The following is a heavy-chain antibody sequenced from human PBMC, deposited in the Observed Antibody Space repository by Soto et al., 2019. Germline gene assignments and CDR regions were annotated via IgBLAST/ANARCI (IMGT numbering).Heavy chain of an antibody. CDR1: GVTFSSYG. D-gene: IGHD5-18*01. CDR3: ARDPGYSYGYRNWFDP. CDR2: IWYDGSNK. Sequence: PGGALRLSCAASGVTFSSYGMHWVRQAPGKGLEWVAVIWYDGSNKYYADSVKGRFTISRDNSKNTLYLRMNSLRAEDTAVYYCARDPGYSYGYRNWFDPWGQGTLVTVSS. V-gene: IGHV3-33*01. J-gene: IGHJ5*02.